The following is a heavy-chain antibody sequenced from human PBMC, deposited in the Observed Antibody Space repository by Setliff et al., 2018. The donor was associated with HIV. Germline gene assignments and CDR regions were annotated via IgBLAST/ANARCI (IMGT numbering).Heavy chain of an antibody. CDR3: GRDRGWDRRYFEY. CDR2: INAYNGDT. CDR1: GHTFSDYG. J-gene: IGHJ4*02. D-gene: IGHD1-26*01. Sequence: VASVKVSCKASGHTFSDYGISWMRQAPGQGFEWLGWINAYNGDTNYAPKFQGRVTMTRDKSTSTAYMELRSLRSDDTAVYYCGRDRGWDRRYFEYWGQGTLVTVCS. V-gene: IGHV1-18*01.